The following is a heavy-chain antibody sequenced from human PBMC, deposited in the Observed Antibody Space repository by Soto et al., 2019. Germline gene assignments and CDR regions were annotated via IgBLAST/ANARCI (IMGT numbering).Heavy chain of an antibody. J-gene: IGHJ4*02. Sequence: SVKVSCKAAGGAFSSYAVSWVRQAPGQGLEWMGGIIPIFGTANYAQKFQGRVTITADESTSTAYMELSSLRSEDTAVYYCAREFHDTIFGLEYFDYWGQGTLVTVSS. V-gene: IGHV1-69*13. CDR3: AREFHDTIFGLEYFDY. CDR2: IIPIFGTA. CDR1: GGAFSSYA. D-gene: IGHD3-3*01.